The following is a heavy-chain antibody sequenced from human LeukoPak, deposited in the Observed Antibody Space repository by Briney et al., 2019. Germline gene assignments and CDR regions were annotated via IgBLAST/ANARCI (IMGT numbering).Heavy chain of an antibody. V-gene: IGHV3-23*01. J-gene: IGHJ4*02. Sequence: GGSLRLSCAASGFTFSDYAMTWGRQAAGKGLEWVSSISDTGRRTYYTDSVKGRFTISRDDSKKAVYLEMSTLRVEDTAIYFCGRHDSFIPFWGQGTLVTVSS. D-gene: IGHD3-16*02. CDR2: ISDTGRRT. CDR1: GFTFSDYA. CDR3: GRHDSFIPF.